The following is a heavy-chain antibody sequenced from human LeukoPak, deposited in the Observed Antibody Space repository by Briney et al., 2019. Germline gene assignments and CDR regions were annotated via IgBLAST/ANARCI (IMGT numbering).Heavy chain of an antibody. Sequence: ETLSLTCAVYGGSFSGYYWSWIRQPPGKGLEWVSAISGSGGSTYYADSVKGRFTISRDNSKNTLYLQMNSLRAEDTAVYYCAKDQWLVDYYYYYYMDVWGKGTTVTISS. CDR1: GGSFSGYY. CDR3: AKDQWLVDYYYYYYMDV. J-gene: IGHJ6*03. V-gene: IGHV3-23*01. D-gene: IGHD6-19*01. CDR2: ISGSGGST.